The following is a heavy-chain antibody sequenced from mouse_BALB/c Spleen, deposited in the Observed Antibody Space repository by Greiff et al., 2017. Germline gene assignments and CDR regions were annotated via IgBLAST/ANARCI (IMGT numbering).Heavy chain of an antibody. CDR3: ATQNWDVSDY. D-gene: IGHD4-1*01. Sequence: EVKVVESGGDLVKPGGSLKLSCAASGFTFSSYGMSWVRQTPDKRLEWVATISSGGSYTYYPDSVKGRFTISRDNAKNTLYLQMSSLKSEDTAMYYCATQNWDVSDYWGQGTTLTVSS. CDR2: ISSGGSYT. CDR1: GFTFSSYG. J-gene: IGHJ2*01. V-gene: IGHV5-6*01.